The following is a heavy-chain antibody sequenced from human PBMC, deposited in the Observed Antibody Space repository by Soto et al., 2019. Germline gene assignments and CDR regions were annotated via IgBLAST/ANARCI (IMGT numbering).Heavy chain of an antibody. Sequence: QVQLQASGPGLVKPSQTLSLTCTVTGGSINGGNYYWSWIRQPPGKGLEWIGYISDSGNTFYTPSLASRLTVALDTSQNYFTLELTSVTAADTAIYSCARDLKNDSGDYIVLDAFDVWGHGTMVTVSS. V-gene: IGHV4-31*03. CDR3: ARDLKNDSGDYIVLDAFDV. J-gene: IGHJ3*01. CDR1: GGSINGGNYY. D-gene: IGHD4-17*01. CDR2: ISDSGNT.